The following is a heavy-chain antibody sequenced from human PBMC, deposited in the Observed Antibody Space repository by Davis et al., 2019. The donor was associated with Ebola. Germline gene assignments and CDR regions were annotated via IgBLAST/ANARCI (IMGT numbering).Heavy chain of an antibody. CDR1: GFTFSDYY. J-gene: IGHJ4*02. CDR3: VRAGPNFDY. Sequence: PGGSLRLSCEVSGFTFSDYYMSWIRQAPGKGLEWIAYIGPSGNSFYCADSVKGRFTISRDNARNSLFLQMNNLRTEDTAVYYCVRAGPNFDYWGQGTPVTVSS. D-gene: IGHD6-13*01. CDR2: IGPSGNSF. V-gene: IGHV3-11*04.